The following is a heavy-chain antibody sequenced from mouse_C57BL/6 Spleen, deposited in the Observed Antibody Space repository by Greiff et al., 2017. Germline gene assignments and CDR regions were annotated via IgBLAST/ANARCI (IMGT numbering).Heavy chain of an antibody. CDR1: GYTFTDYY. CDR3: ANWAWFAY. D-gene: IGHD4-1*01. J-gene: IGHJ3*01. CDR2: INPNNGGT. Sequence: EVQLQQSGPELVKPGASVKISCKASGYTFTDYYMNWVKQSHGKSLEWIGDINPNNGGTSYNQKFKGKATLTVDKSSSTAYMGLRSLTSEDSAVYYCANWAWFAYWGQGTLVTVSA. V-gene: IGHV1-26*01.